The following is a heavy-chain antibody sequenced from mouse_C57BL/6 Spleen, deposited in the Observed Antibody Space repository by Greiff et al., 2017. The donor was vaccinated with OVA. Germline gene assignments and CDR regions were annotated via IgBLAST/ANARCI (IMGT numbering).Heavy chain of an antibody. CDR1: GYTFTNYW. CDR2: IYPGGGYT. V-gene: IGHV1-63*01. Sequence: VQLQQSGAELVRPGTSVKMSCKASGYTFTNYWIGWAKQRPGHGLEWIGDIYPGGGYTNYNEKFKGKATLTADKSSSTAYMQFSSLTSEDSAIYYCARRQPLVGYCDYWGQGTTLTVSS. CDR3: ARRQPLVGYCDY. J-gene: IGHJ2*01. D-gene: IGHD3-2*01.